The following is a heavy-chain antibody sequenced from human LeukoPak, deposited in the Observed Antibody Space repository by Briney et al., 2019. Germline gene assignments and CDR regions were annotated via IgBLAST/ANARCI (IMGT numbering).Heavy chain of an antibody. V-gene: IGHV1-46*01. J-gene: IGHJ4*02. CDR2: INPSGGST. D-gene: IGHD1-26*01. CDR3: ARAQLGLDY. CDR1: GYTFTSYY. Sequence: ASVKVSCKASGYTFTSYYMHWVRQAPGQGLEWMGIINPSGGSTSYAQKFQGRVTMTRDTSTSTAYMELSRLRSDDTAVYYCARAQLGLDYWGQGTLVTVSS.